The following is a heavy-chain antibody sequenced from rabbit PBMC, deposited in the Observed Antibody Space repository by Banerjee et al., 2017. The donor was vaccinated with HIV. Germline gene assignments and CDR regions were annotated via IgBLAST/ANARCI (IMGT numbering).Heavy chain of an antibody. D-gene: IGHD6-1*01. V-gene: IGHV1S40*01. CDR3: ARDYINGYSDYVFNL. CDR2: IYAGSSGTT. Sequence: QSLEESGGDLVKPGASLTLTCTASGFSFSSSYWICWVRQAPGKGLEWIACIYAGSSGTTYYASWAKGRFTISKTSSTTVTLQMTSLTAADTATYFCARDYINGYSDYVFNLWGPGTLVTVS. CDR1: GFSFSSSYW. J-gene: IGHJ4*01.